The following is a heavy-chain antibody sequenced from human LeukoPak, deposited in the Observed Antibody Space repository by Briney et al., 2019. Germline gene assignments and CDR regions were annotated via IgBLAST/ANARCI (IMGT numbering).Heavy chain of an antibody. J-gene: IGHJ1*01. CDR3: AKDLGDRWSSGWAEYFQH. D-gene: IGHD6-19*01. CDR1: GFPVSINS. CDR2: IYSGGNT. Sequence: PGGSLRLSCTVSGFPVSINSMSWVRQAPGKGLEWVSFIYSGGNTHYSDSVKGRFTISRDSSKNTLYLQMNSLRAEDTAVYYCAKDLGDRWSSGWAEYFQHWGQGTLVTVSS. V-gene: IGHV3-53*01.